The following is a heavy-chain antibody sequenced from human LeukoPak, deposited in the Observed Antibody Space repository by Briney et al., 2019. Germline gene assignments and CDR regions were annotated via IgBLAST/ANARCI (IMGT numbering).Heavy chain of an antibody. CDR3: ARDLEYYYDSSGYYSYFDY. J-gene: IGHJ4*02. Sequence: GSLRLSCAASGFTFSSYAMHWVRQAPGKGLEWVAVISYDGSNKYYADSVKGRFTISRDNSKNTLYLQMNSLRAEDTAVYYCARDLEYYYDSSGYYSYFDYWGQGTLVTVSS. D-gene: IGHD3-22*01. CDR1: GFTFSSYA. CDR2: ISYDGSNK. V-gene: IGHV3-30*04.